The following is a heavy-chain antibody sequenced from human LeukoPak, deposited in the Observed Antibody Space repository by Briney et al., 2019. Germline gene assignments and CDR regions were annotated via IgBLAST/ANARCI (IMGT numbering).Heavy chain of an antibody. Sequence: ASVKVSCKASGYTFTDYYIHWVRQAPGQGLEWMGWFNPNTGGTTNAQKFQDRVSMTRDPSISTAHMELTRLTSADTAVYYCAKGGRFLEWLPPYYYYYYYMDVWGKGTTVTVSS. CDR2: FNPNTGGT. V-gene: IGHV1-2*02. CDR1: GYTFTDYY. D-gene: IGHD3-3*01. CDR3: AKGGRFLEWLPPYYYYYYYMDV. J-gene: IGHJ6*03.